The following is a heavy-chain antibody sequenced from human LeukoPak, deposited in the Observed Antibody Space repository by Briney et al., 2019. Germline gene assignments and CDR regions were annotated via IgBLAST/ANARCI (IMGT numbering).Heavy chain of an antibody. V-gene: IGHV4-59*01. Sequence: SETLSLTCTVSGGSISSYYRSWIRQPPGKGLEWIGYIHNSWNTNYNPSLKSRVTISLDTSKNQFSLMLSSVTDADTAVYFCANSYPSGSRFDFWGQGTLVTVSS. J-gene: IGHJ4*02. CDR1: GGSISSYY. CDR3: ANSYPSGSRFDF. CDR2: IHNSWNT. D-gene: IGHD3-10*01.